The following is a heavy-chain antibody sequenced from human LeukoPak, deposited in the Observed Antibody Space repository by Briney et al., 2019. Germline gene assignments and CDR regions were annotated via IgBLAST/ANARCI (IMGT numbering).Heavy chain of an antibody. J-gene: IGHJ3*02. D-gene: IGHD2-21*02. CDR2: IIPILGIA. Sequence: SVKVSCKASGYTFTSCAISWVRQAPGQGLEWMGRIIPILGIANYAQKFQGRVTITADKSTSTAYMELSSLRSEDTAVYYCARSGGHIVVVTDGDAFDIWGQGTMVTVSS. CDR1: GYTFTSCA. V-gene: IGHV1-69*04. CDR3: ARSGGHIVVVTDGDAFDI.